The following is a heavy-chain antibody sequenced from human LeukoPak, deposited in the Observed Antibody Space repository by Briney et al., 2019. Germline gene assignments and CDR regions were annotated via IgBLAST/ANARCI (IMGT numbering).Heavy chain of an antibody. Sequence: SSETLSLTCTVSGGSISSYYWSWIRQPPGKGLEWIGYIYYSGSTNYNPSLKSRVTISVDTAKNQFFLKLSSVTAADTAVYYCARHYQYSYRIDYWGQGTLVTVSS. CDR2: IYYSGST. D-gene: IGHD5-18*01. CDR3: ARHYQYSYRIDY. CDR1: GGSISSYY. J-gene: IGHJ4*02. V-gene: IGHV4-59*01.